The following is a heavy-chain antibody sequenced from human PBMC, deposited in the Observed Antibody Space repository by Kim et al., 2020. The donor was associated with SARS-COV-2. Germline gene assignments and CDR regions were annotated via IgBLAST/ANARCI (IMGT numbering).Heavy chain of an antibody. V-gene: IGHV3-73*01. CDR3: TRLIGDIVVVPAAIPDYYGMDV. CDR2: IRSKANSYAT. J-gene: IGHJ6*02. D-gene: IGHD2-2*02. CDR1: GFTFSGSA. Sequence: GGSLRLSCAASGFTFSGSAMHWVRQASGKGLEWVGRIRSKANSYATAYTASVKGRFTISRDDSKNTAYLQMNSLKTEDTAVYYCTRLIGDIVVVPAAIPDYYGMDVWGQGTTVTVSS.